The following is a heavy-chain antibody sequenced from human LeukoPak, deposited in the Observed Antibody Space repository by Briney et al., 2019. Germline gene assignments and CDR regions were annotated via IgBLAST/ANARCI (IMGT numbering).Heavy chain of an antibody. CDR2: LNSDGSST. D-gene: IGHD1-26*01. Sequence: GGSLRLSCAVSGFTFSSYWMHWVRQAPGKGLVWVSRLNSDGSSTSYADSVKGRFTISRDNAKNSLYLQMNSLRAEDTAVYYCARVDSGSYFGWFDPWGQGTLVTVSS. CDR1: GFTFSSYW. J-gene: IGHJ5*02. CDR3: ARVDSGSYFGWFDP. V-gene: IGHV3-74*01.